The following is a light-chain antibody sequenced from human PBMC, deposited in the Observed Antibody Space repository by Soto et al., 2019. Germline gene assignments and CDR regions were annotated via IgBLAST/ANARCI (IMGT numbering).Light chain of an antibody. V-gene: IGKV3-20*01. J-gene: IGKJ1*01. CDR2: GAS. CDR3: HQYGNTLWT. CDR1: QRVSSSY. Sequence: IVLTQSPGTLSLSPLQASALSCSASQRVSSSYLAWYQQKPGQAPRLLIYGASSRATGIPDRFSGSGSGTDFTLTISRLEPEDFAVYYCHQYGNTLWTFGQGTKVDIK.